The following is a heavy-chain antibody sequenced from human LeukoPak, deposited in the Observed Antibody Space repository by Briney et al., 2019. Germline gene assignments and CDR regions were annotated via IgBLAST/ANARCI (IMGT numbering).Heavy chain of an antibody. D-gene: IGHD3-10*01. CDR1: AFTFSNYC. V-gene: IGHV3-7*04. Sequence: HPGGSLRLSCAASAFTFSNYCMSWVRQAPGKGLEWVANIKQDGSEKYYVDSLKGRFTISRDNAKNSLYLQMNSLRAEDTAVYYCARVRTFYYGSGSSGPFDYWGQGTLVTVSS. CDR3: ARVRTFYYGSGSSGPFDY. J-gene: IGHJ4*02. CDR2: IKQDGSEK.